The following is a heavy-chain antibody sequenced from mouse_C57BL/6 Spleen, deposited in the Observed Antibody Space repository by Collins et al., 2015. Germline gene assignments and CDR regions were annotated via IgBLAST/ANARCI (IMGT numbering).Heavy chain of an antibody. V-gene: IGHV8-12*01. J-gene: IGHJ1*03. Sequence: QVTLKESGPGILQSSQTLSLTCSFSGFSLSTSGMGVSWIRQPSGKSLEWLAHIYWDDDKRYNPSLKSRLTISKDTSRNQVFLKITSVDTADTATYYCARRGLLRGDWYFDVWGTGTTVTVSS. D-gene: IGHD2-3*01. CDR3: ARRGLLRGDWYFDV. CDR2: IYWDDDK. CDR1: GFSLSTSGMG.